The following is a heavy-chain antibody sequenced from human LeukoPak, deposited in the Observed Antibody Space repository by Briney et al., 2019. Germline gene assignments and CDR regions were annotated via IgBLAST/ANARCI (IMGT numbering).Heavy chain of an antibody. D-gene: IGHD6-6*01. CDR1: GFTFSDYY. CDR2: ITSSGSTI. CDR3: ARIGRPAAFDI. V-gene: IGHV3-11*01. Sequence: GGSLRLSCEASGFTFSDYYMSWIRQAPGKGLGWVSYITSSGSTIYYADSMKGRFTISRDNAKHSLFLQLDSLRAEDTAVYYCARIGRPAAFDIWGQGTLVIVSS. J-gene: IGHJ3*02.